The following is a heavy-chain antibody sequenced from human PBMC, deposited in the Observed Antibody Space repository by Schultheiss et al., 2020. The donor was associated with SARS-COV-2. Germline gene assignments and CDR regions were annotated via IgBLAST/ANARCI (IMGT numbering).Heavy chain of an antibody. CDR2: IGSSGSTI. CDR3: ARALEVNPIWRAFDI. Sequence: GGSLRLSCAASGFTFSSYAMSWVRQAPGRGLEWVSYIGSSGSTIYYADSVKSRFTISRDNSKNTLYLQMNSLRGEDTAVYYCARALEVNPIWRAFDIWGQGTMVTVSS. V-gene: IGHV3-48*01. J-gene: IGHJ3*02. CDR1: GFTFSSYA. D-gene: IGHD3-3*01.